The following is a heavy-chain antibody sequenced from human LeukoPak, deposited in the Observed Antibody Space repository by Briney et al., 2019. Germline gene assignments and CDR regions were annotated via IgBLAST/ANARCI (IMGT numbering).Heavy chain of an antibody. CDR2: ISAYNGNT. J-gene: IGHJ5*02. D-gene: IGHD6-13*01. Sequence: ASVKVSCKASGYTFTSYGISWVRQAPGQGLEWMEWISAYNGNTNYAQKFQGRVTMTRDTSISTAYMELSRLRSDDTAVYYCASSPSRYSSSWYSNWFDPWGQGTLVTVSS. V-gene: IGHV1-18*01. CDR3: ASSPSRYSSSWYSNWFDP. CDR1: GYTFTSYG.